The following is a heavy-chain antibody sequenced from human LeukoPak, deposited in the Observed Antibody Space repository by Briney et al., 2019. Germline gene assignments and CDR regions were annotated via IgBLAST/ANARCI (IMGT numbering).Heavy chain of an antibody. CDR2: INPDSGGT. V-gene: IGHV1-2*02. CDR1: GYTFTGHY. D-gene: IGHD1-1*01. J-gene: IGHJ6*03. CDR3: ARDKQLDWAHYYYYYMDV. Sequence: ASVKVSCKASGYTFTGHYTHWVRQAPGQGLEWMGWINPDSGGTKYAQKFQGRVTMTRDTSISTAYMKLSRLTSDDTAVYYCARDKQLDWAHYYYYYMDVWGKGTPVTVSS.